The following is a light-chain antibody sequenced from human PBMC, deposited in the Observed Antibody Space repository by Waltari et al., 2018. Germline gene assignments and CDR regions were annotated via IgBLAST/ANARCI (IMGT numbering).Light chain of an antibody. CDR1: QSVSRY. CDR3: QQRSNWPPALT. V-gene: IGKV3-11*01. Sequence: EIVLTQSPVTLSLSPGERATLSCRASQSVSRYLTWYQQKPGQAPRLLIYDASNRATGIPARFRGSGSGTDFTLTISSLEPEDFAVYYCQQRSNWPPALTFGGGTKVEVK. CDR2: DAS. J-gene: IGKJ4*01.